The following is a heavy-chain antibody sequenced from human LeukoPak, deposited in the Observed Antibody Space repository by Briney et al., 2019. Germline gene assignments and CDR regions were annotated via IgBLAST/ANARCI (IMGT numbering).Heavy chain of an antibody. J-gene: IGHJ6*02. CDR1: GFTFSSYA. CDR3: AKYRWGSTAAGGMDV. D-gene: IGHD6-13*01. CDR2: ISGTGGAT. Sequence: GGSLRLSCAASGFTFSSYAMSWVRQAPGKGLEWVSAISGTGGATYNADSVKGRFTISRDNSKNTLYLQMNSLRAEDTAVYYCAKYRWGSTAAGGMDVWGQGTTVTVSS. V-gene: IGHV3-23*01.